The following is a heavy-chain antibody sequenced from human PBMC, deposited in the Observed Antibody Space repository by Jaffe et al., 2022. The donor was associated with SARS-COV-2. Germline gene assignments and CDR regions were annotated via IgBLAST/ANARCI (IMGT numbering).Heavy chain of an antibody. CDR2: ISYDGSNK. D-gene: IGHD2-15*01. V-gene: IGHV3-30-3*01. CDR1: GFTFSSYA. J-gene: IGHJ5*02. CDR3: ARDRGYCSGGSCPGWFDP. Sequence: QVQLVESGGGVVQPGRSLRLSCAASGFTFSSYAMHWVRQAPGKGLEWVAVISYDGSNKYYADSVKGRFTISRDNSKNTLYLQMNSLRAEDTAVYYCARDRGYCSGGSCPGWFDPWGQGTLVTVSS.